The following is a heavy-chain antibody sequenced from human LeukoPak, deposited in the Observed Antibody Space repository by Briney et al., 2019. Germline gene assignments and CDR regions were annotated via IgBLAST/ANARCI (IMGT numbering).Heavy chain of an antibody. CDR1: GGSFSGYY. J-gene: IGHJ6*03. V-gene: IGHV4-34*01. D-gene: IGHD3-3*01. CDR3: PRPQSFWSGYRGYYMDV. CDR2: IDHSGST. Sequence: SETLSLTCAVYGGSFSGYYWSWIRQPPGRGLEWIGVIDHSGSTNSHPSLKTRVTIPVDTPKTHFSRKRRSGTAADTAVYYCPRPQSFWSGYRGYYMDVWGNGTTVTVSS.